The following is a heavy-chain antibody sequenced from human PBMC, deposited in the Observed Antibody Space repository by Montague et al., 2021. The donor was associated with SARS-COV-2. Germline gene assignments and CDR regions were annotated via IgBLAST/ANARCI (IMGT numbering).Heavy chain of an antibody. CDR1: GSSLSTSGMC. J-gene: IGHJ6*02. CDR3: ARMTTVVTLGYYYYYGMDV. V-gene: IGHV2-70*01. Sequence: PALVKPTQTLTLTCTFSGSSLSTSGMCVSWIRQPPGKALEWLALIDWDDDKYYSTSLKTRLTISKDTSKNHVVLTMTNMDPVDTATYYCARMTTVVTLGYYYYYGMDVWGQGTTVTVSS. D-gene: IGHD4-23*01. CDR2: IDWDDDK.